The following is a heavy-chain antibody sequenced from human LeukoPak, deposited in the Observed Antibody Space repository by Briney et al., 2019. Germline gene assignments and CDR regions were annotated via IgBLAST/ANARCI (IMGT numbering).Heavy chain of an antibody. J-gene: IGHJ6*02. Sequence: GGSLRLSCAASGFTVSSNYMSWVRQAPGKGLEWVSVIYSGGITYYADSVKGRFTISRHNSKNTLYLQMNSLRAEDTAVYYCQLRCSTSCYRDPSNYYYYGMDVWGQGTTVTVSS. D-gene: IGHD2-2*01. CDR1: GFTVSSNY. CDR3: QLRCSTSCYRDPSNYYYYGMDV. V-gene: IGHV3-53*04. CDR2: IYSGGIT.